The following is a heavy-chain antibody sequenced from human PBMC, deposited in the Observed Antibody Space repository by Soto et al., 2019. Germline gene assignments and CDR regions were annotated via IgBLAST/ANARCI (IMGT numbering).Heavy chain of an antibody. CDR3: ARDLGRIAVAKTYYFDY. CDR2: IIPIFGTA. D-gene: IGHD6-19*01. V-gene: IGHV1-69*12. Sequence: QVQLVQSGAEVKKPGSSVKVSCKASGGTFSSYAISWVRQAPGQGLEWMGGIIPIFGTANYAQKFQGRVTITADASTSTAYMELSSLRSEDTAVYYCARDLGRIAVAKTYYFDYWGQGTLVTVSS. J-gene: IGHJ4*02. CDR1: GGTFSSYA.